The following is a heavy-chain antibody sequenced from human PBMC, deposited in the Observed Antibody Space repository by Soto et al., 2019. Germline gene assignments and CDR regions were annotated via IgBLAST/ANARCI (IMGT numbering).Heavy chain of an antibody. CDR2: IIPIFGTA. V-gene: IGHV1-69*01. CDR1: GGTFSSYA. D-gene: IGHD6-19*01. J-gene: IGHJ6*02. CDR3: ARDGMWLPQRYYYYGMDV. Sequence: QVQLVQSGAEVKKPGSSVKVSCTASGGTFSSYAISWVRQAPGQGLEWMGGIIPIFGTANYAQKFQGRVTITADESTIPAYKELSSLRSEHTAVYYCARDGMWLPQRYYYYGMDVWGQGTTVTVSS.